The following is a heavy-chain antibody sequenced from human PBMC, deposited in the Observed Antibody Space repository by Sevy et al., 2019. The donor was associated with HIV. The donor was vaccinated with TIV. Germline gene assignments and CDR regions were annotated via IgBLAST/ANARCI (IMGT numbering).Heavy chain of an antibody. V-gene: IGHV4-4*02. CDR3: ARGGETPRGFDP. CDR2: IYHSGST. Sequence: SETLSLTCAVSGGSISSVNWWHWVRQPPGKGLEWIREIYHSGSTNYNPSLKSRVTISVDNSKNQFSLKLSSVTAADTAVYYCARGGETPRGFDPWGQGSLVTVSS. D-gene: IGHD3-16*01. CDR1: GGSISSVNW. J-gene: IGHJ5*02.